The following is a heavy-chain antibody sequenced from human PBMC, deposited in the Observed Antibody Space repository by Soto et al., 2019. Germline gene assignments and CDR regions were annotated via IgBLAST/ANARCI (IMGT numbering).Heavy chain of an antibody. CDR1: GGTXSSSRSY. D-gene: IGHD1-26*01. CDR2: IYYSGST. J-gene: IGHJ4*02. V-gene: IGHV4-39*01. Sequence: SDTLSLTCTVSGGTXSSSRSYCSWIRQPPGKGLQCIGSIYYSGSTYYSPSLKRRVTISVDTSKNQFSLKLSSVTAADTAVYYCARRGLVGDNTFDYWGQGTLVTVSS. CDR3: ARRGLVGDNTFDY.